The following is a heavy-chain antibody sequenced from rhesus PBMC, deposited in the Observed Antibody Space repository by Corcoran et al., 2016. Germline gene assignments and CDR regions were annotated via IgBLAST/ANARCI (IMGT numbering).Heavy chain of an antibody. CDR2: LDGSGGST. CDR1: GGSISTHY. D-gene: IGHD4-23*01. CDR3: ARFNSNYFSWYFDL. Sequence: QVQLQEAGPGLVQPLETLSLTCAVSGGSISTHYWSWIRPPPWKGLEWIGRLDGSGGSTDYNHSLKSRVTISTDTSKNQFSLKLSSVTAADTAVYYCARFNSNYFSWYFDLWGPGTPITISS. J-gene: IGHJ2*01. V-gene: IGHV4-160*01.